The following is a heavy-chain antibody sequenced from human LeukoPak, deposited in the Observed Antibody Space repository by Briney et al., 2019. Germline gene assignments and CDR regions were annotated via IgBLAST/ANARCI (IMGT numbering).Heavy chain of an antibody. CDR2: IYYSGST. J-gene: IGHJ4*02. D-gene: IGHD4-17*01. CDR3: ARVPYGDYPDY. CDR1: GGSISSGGYY. Sequence: SETLSLTCTVSGGSISSGGYYWSWIRQPPGKGLEWIGYIYYSGSTNYNPSLKSRVTISVDTSKNQFSLKLSSVTAADTAVYYCARVPYGDYPDYWGQGTLVTVSS. V-gene: IGHV4-61*08.